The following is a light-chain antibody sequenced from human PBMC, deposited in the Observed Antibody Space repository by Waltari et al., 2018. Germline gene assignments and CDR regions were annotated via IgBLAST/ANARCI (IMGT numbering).Light chain of an antibody. CDR3: QQGSAFPPT. CDR2: AVS. Sequence: EIQMTQSLSSVSASVGDRVTITCRAGQDISGALAWYQQKPGQAPNLLIYAVSTLQSGVPPRFSGSGSGTDFTLTISGLQPEDVATYYCQQGSAFPPTFGQGTNVEIK. V-gene: IGKV1-12*01. CDR1: QDISGA. J-gene: IGKJ1*01.